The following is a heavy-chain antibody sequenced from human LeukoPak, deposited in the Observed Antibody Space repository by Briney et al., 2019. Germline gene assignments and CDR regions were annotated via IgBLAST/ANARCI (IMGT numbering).Heavy chain of an antibody. D-gene: IGHD3-10*01. Sequence: GGSLRLSCTASGFTFSNSAMSWVRQAPGKGLEWVSDINGSGGSTYYADSVKGRFTISRDNSKNTLFLQMNSLRAEDTAIYYCAKGTYYYFDYWGQGTLVTVSS. CDR1: GFTFSNSA. CDR3: AKGTYYYFDY. CDR2: INGSGGST. J-gene: IGHJ4*02. V-gene: IGHV3-23*01.